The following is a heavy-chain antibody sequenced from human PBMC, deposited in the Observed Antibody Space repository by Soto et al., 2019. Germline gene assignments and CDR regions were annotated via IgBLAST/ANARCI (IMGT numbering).Heavy chain of an antibody. CDR3: ARVRFLEWLDYYYYYAMDV. CDR2: IITIFGTP. D-gene: IGHD3-3*01. CDR1: GGTFSSYA. V-gene: IGHV1-69*06. J-gene: IGHJ6*02. Sequence: QVQLVQSGAEIKKPGSSVKVSCKASGGTFSSYAINWVRQAPGQGLEWMGGIITIFGTPNYAQKFQGRVTIPADKSTSTAYMELSSLRSEDTAVYYCARVRFLEWLDYYYYYAMDVWGQGTTVTVSS.